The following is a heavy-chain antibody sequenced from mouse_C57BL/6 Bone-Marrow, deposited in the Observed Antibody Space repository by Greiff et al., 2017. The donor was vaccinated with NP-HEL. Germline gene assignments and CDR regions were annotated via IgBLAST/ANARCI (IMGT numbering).Heavy chain of an antibody. J-gene: IGHJ2*01. CDR3: ARCPSPFHSFDY. V-gene: IGHV1-82*01. CDR1: GYAFSSSW. CDR2: IYPGDGDT. Sequence: VQLQQSGPELVKPGASVKISCKASGYAFSSSWMNWVKQRPGKGLEWIGRIYPGDGDTNYNGKFKGKATLTAAKSSSTAYMQLSSLTSENSAVYFWARCPSPFHSFDYWGQGTTLTVSS.